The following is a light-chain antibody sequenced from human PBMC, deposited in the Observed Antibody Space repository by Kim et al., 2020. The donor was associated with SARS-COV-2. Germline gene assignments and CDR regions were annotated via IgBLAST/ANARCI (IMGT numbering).Light chain of an antibody. CDR1: SSNIGAGYD. V-gene: IGLV1-40*01. CDR2: DKG. CDR3: QSYDNSLSGYV. J-gene: IGLJ1*01. Sequence: QSVLTQPPSVSGAPGQRVTISCTGSSSNIGAGYDVHWYQQVPGTAPKLLIYDKGDRPSGVPDRFSGSKSGTSASLAITGLQAEDEADYYSQSYDNSLSGYVFGSGTKVTVL.